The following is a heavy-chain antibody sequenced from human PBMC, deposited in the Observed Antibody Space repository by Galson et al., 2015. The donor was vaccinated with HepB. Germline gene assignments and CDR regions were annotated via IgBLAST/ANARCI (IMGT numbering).Heavy chain of an antibody. CDR2: ISAGGGTI. D-gene: IGHD6-19*01. CDR1: GFTFTSYV. CDR3: AKRHATAVADDD. J-gene: IGHJ4*02. V-gene: IGHV3-23*01. Sequence: SLRLSCAASGFTFTSYVMRWVRQAPGKGLEWVSAISAGGGTIYYADSVKGRFTISRDNSKNTLYMQMNSLRAEDTAVYYCAKRHATAVADDDWGQGTLVTVSS.